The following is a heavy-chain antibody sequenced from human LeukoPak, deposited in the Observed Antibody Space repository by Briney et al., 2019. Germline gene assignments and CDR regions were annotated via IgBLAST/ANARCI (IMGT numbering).Heavy chain of an antibody. D-gene: IGHD4-23*01. CDR1: GYTFTVYY. CDR3: ARGPRKYGGNVRNVASYYYYYMDV. J-gene: IGHJ6*03. V-gene: IGHV1-2*02. CDR2: NNPNSGGT. Sequence: ASVSVSFKASGYTFTVYYMHWGRQAPGEGGERMGWNNPNSGGTNYAQKFQARVTTTADKSTSTAYMELSSLRSEDTAVYYCARGPRKYGGNVRNVASYYYYYMDVWGKGTTVTVSS.